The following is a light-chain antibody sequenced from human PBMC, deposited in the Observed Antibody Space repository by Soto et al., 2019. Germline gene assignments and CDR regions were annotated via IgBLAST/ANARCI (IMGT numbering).Light chain of an antibody. CDR1: NSDIGIYDF. Sequence: QSALTQPASVSGTPGQSITISCTGSNSDIGIYDFVSWYQHHPGKAPKLIVSEVSHRPSGVPDRFSGSKSGTSASLAITGLQAEDEADYYCQSYDSSLSAHVVFGGGTKLTVL. V-gene: IGLV2-14*01. CDR2: EVS. CDR3: QSYDSSLSAHVV. J-gene: IGLJ2*01.